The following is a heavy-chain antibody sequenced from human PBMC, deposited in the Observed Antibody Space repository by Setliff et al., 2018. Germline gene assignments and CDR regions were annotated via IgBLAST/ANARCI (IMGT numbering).Heavy chain of an antibody. V-gene: IGHV3-48*01. CDR1: GFTFSSHG. CDR3: ARLALTGYDSSGYYYALDYYYYMDV. Sequence: GVLRLSCVASGFTFSSHGMTWVRLAPGKGLEWISYISTSSSTIYYADSVKGRFTISRDNANHTLYLQMNSLRADDTAVYYCARLALTGYDSSGYYYALDYYYYMDVWGKGTTVTVSS. J-gene: IGHJ6*03. CDR2: ISTSSSTI. D-gene: IGHD3-22*01.